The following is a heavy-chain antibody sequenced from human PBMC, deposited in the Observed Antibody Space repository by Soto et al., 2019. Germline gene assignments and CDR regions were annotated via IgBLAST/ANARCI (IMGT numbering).Heavy chain of an antibody. Sequence: GGSLRLSCAASGFTFSDYYMSWIRQAPGKGLEWVSYISSSGNSIYYADSVKGRFTISRDNAKNSLYLQMNSLRAEDTAVYYCARDLRVLRYFDSGYYFDYWGQGTLVTVSS. V-gene: IGHV3-11*01. J-gene: IGHJ4*02. D-gene: IGHD3-9*01. CDR3: ARDLRVLRYFDSGYYFDY. CDR2: ISSSGNSI. CDR1: GFTFSDYY.